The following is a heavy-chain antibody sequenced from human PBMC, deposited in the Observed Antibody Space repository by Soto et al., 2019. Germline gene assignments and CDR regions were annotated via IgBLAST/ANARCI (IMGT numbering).Heavy chain of an antibody. CDR3: ARGLGIWYYYGMDV. CDR2: IYHSGST. V-gene: IGHV4-4*02. J-gene: IGHJ6*02. CDR1: AGSISSSTW. D-gene: IGHD3-16*01. Sequence: PSETLSLTCAVSAGSISSSTWWSGVRQPPGKGLEWIGEIYHSGSTKYNPSLKSRVTISVDTSKNQFSLKLSSVTAADTAVYYCARGLGIWYYYGMDVWGQGTTVTVSS.